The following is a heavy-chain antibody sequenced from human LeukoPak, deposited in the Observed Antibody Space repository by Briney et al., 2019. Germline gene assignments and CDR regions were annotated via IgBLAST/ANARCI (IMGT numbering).Heavy chain of an antibody. CDR1: GFTFDDYG. V-gene: IGHV3-20*04. Sequence: GGSLRLSCAASGFTFDDYGMSWVRQAPGKGLEWVSGINWNGGSTGYADSVKGRFTISRDNAKNSLYLQMNSLRAEDTAVYYCARADYSSSWSDEYFYMDVWGKGTAVTVSS. J-gene: IGHJ6*03. CDR3: ARADYSSSWSDEYFYMDV. CDR2: INWNGGST. D-gene: IGHD6-13*01.